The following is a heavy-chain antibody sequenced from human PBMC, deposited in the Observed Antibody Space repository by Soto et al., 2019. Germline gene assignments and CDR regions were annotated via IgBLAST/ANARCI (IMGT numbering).Heavy chain of an antibody. J-gene: IGHJ3*02. V-gene: IGHV1-18*04. Sequence: ASVKVSCKASGYTFTSYGISWVRQAPGQGLEWMGWISAYKGNTHYTQNLQGRVTVTTDTSTSTAHMELRSLRSEDTAVYYCATGLLNPDAFDIWGQGTMVTVSS. CDR2: ISAYKGNT. D-gene: IGHD2-15*01. CDR3: ATGLLNPDAFDI. CDR1: GYTFTSYG.